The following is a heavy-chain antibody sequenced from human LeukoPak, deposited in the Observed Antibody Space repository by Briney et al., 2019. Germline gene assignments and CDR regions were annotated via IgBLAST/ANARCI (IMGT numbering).Heavy chain of an antibody. Sequence: SETLSLTCTVSGGSIRSGDCYWSWVRQHPGEGLEWIGFIFYSGSTSYNPSLKSRVTMSVDTSKNQFSLNLRSVTAADTAVYYCARDRVLSLSMVRDTFYGMDVWGQGTTVTVSS. CDR2: IFYSGST. CDR3: ARDRVLSLSMVRDTFYGMDV. J-gene: IGHJ6*02. D-gene: IGHD3-10*01. V-gene: IGHV4-31*03. CDR1: GGSIRSGDCY.